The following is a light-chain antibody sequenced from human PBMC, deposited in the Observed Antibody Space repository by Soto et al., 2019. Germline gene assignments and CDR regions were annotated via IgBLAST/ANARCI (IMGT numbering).Light chain of an antibody. Sequence: DIQMNQSPSSVSASVGDRVTITCRASQGISSWVAWYQQKRGTAPKLLISAASSLQSGVPSRFNGSGSGTDFTLTISSLQPEDFASYSCQQANSFPYTFGQGTKLEIK. CDR3: QQANSFPYT. V-gene: IGKV1-12*01. CDR1: QGISSW. CDR2: AAS. J-gene: IGKJ2*01.